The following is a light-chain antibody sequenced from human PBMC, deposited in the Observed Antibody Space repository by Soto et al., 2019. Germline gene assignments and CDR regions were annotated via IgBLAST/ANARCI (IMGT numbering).Light chain of an antibody. CDR2: GSA. Sequence: EIVMTQSPATLSVSPGERATVSCRASQSVFSILAWYQQRPGQAPRLLIYGSATRATGIPDRFSGSGSGTEFTLTISSLQSEDSAVYYCQQYHSWPAFGQGTKVDIK. J-gene: IGKJ1*01. CDR1: QSVFSI. CDR3: QQYHSWPA. V-gene: IGKV3-15*01.